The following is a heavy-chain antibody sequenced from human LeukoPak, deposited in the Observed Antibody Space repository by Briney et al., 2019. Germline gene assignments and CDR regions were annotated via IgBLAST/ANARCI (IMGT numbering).Heavy chain of an antibody. Sequence: ASVTVSYKASGYTFTGYYMHWVRQAPGQGLEWMGWINPNSGGTNYEQKFQGRVTMTRDTSISPAYMELSRLRSDDTAVYYCARGVATWSDWFDPWGQGTLVTVSS. J-gene: IGHJ5*02. CDR3: ARGVATWSDWFDP. CDR2: INPNSGGT. CDR1: GYTFTGYY. V-gene: IGHV1-2*02. D-gene: IGHD5-12*01.